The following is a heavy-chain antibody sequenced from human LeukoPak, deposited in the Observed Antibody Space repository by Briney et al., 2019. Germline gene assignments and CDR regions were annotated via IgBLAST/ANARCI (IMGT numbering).Heavy chain of an antibody. V-gene: IGHV3-48*01. CDR1: GFTFSSYS. J-gene: IGHJ4*02. D-gene: IGHD2-15*01. CDR2: ISSSSSTI. Sequence: GGSLRLSCAASGFTFSSYSMNWVRQAPGKGLEWVSYISSSSSTIYYADSVKGRFTISRDNAKNSLYLQMNSLKAEDTAVYYCAREFVGGIDYWGQGTLVTVSS. CDR3: AREFVGGIDY.